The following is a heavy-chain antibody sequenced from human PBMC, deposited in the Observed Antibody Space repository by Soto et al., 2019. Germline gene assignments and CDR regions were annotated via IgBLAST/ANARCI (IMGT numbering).Heavy chain of an antibody. V-gene: IGHV1-3*01. CDR3: ARDLVEITGTAPLGY. CDR1: GYTSTSYA. Sequence: ASVKVSCKASGYTSTSYAMHWVRQAPGQRLEWMGWINAGNGNTKYSQKFQGRVTITRDTSASTAYMELSSLRSEDTAVYYCARDLVEITGTAPLGYWGQGTLVTVSS. D-gene: IGHD1-20*01. CDR2: INAGNGNT. J-gene: IGHJ4*02.